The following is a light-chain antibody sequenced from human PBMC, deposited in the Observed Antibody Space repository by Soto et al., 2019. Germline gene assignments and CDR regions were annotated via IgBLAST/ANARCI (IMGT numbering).Light chain of an antibody. J-gene: IGKJ4*01. Sequence: DIELTQSPGTLSLSPGERATLSCRASQSVSSSYLAWYQQKPGQAPRLLISGASSRATGIPDRFSGSGSGTDVTLTISRLEPEDFAVYYCQQYGSSPPLTFGGGTQVEIK. V-gene: IGKV3-20*01. CDR3: QQYGSSPPLT. CDR1: QSVSSSY. CDR2: GAS.